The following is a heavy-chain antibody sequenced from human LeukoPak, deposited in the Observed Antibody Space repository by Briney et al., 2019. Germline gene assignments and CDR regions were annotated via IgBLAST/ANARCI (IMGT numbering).Heavy chain of an antibody. CDR2: IYYSGST. D-gene: IGHD2/OR15-2a*01. CDR3: ARPRYAGNSLNFDY. V-gene: IGHV4-39*01. CDR1: GGSISSSSYY. Sequence: SETLFLTCTVSGGSISSSSYYWGWSRQPPGKGLERIGSIYYSGSTYYNPSLKSRVTISVDTSKNQFSLKLSSVTAADTAVYYCARPRYAGNSLNFDYWGQGTLVTVSS. J-gene: IGHJ4*02.